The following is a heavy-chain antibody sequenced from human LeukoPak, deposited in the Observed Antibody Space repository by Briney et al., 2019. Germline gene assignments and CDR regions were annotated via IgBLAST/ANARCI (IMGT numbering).Heavy chain of an antibody. CDR3: ARVVLWFGEPPVGWFDP. Sequence: PSETLSLTCTVSGVSITSYYWSWIRQPAGKGLEWIGRFYTSGSTNYNPSLKSRVTMSVDTSKNQFSLKLSSVTAADTAVYYCARVVLWFGEPPVGWFDPWGQGTLVTVSS. D-gene: IGHD3-10*01. V-gene: IGHV4-4*07. CDR2: FYTSGST. CDR1: GVSITSYY. J-gene: IGHJ5*02.